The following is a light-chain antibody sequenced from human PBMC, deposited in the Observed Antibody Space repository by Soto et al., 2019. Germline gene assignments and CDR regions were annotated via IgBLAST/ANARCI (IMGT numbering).Light chain of an antibody. CDR2: DNN. CDR1: SSNVGDNH. J-gene: IGLJ3*02. CDR3: GTWDSSLSAVV. Sequence: QSVLTQPPSVSAAPGQKVTISCSGSSSNVGDNHVSCYQQLPGTAPKLLIYDNNKRPSGIPDRFSGSKSGTSATLGVTGLQTGDEGDYYCGTWDSSLSAVVFGGGTKLTVL. V-gene: IGLV1-51*01.